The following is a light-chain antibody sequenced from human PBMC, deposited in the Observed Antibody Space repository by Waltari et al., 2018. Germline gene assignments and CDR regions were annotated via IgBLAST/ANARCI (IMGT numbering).Light chain of an antibody. Sequence: DIVMTQSPDSLAVSLGARATINCKSSQSVFYSSNNKNYLAWYQQKPGQPPKLLIYWSSTRESGVPDRFSGSGSGTDFTLTISSLQAEDVAVYYCQQYYSTPITFGQGTRLEIK. CDR1: QSVFYSSNNKNY. CDR2: WSS. J-gene: IGKJ5*01. CDR3: QQYYSTPIT. V-gene: IGKV4-1*01.